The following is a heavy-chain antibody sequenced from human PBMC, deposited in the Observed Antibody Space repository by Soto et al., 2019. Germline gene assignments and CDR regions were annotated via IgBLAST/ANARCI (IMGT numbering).Heavy chain of an antibody. D-gene: IGHD2-2*01. CDR2: ISSSSSYI. CDR3: GSNYCSSTSCPPRP. J-gene: IGHJ5*02. Sequence: GGSLRLSCAASGFTFSSYSMNWVRQAPGKGLEWVSSISSSSSYIYYADSVKGRFTISRDNAKNSLYLQMNSLRAEDTAVYYWGSNYCSSTSCPPRPWGQGTLVTVSS. V-gene: IGHV3-21*01. CDR1: GFTFSSYS.